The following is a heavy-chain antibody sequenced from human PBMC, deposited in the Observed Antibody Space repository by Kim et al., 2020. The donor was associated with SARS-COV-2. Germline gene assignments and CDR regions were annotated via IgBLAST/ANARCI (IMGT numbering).Heavy chain of an antibody. CDR2: ISGSGQST. Sequence: GGSLRLSCVASGFTFTSYGMSWVRQAPGNGLEWVSVISGSGQSTYYLDSVKGRFTVSRDNSKSTVYLHMNGLTADDTAKYFCAKRRTSGWLREDFDFWGQGTLVTVSS. D-gene: IGHD6-19*01. J-gene: IGHJ4*02. CDR1: GFTFTSYG. CDR3: AKRRTSGWLREDFDF. V-gene: IGHV3-23*01.